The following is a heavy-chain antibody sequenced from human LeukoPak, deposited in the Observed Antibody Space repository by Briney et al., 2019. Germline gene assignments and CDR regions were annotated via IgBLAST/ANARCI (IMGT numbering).Heavy chain of an antibody. Sequence: ASVKVSCKASGYTFTGYYMHWVRQAPGQGLEWMGWINPNSGGTNYAQKFQGRVTMTRDTSISTAYMELSSLRSEDTAVYYCARSPLEWFSRVNMEYYYYMDVWGKGTTVTVSS. V-gene: IGHV1-2*02. CDR3: ARSPLEWFSRVNMEYYYYMDV. CDR2: INPNSGGT. D-gene: IGHD3-3*01. CDR1: GYTFTGYY. J-gene: IGHJ6*03.